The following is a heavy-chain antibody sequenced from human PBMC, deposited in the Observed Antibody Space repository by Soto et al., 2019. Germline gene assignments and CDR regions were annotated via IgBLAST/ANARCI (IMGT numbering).Heavy chain of an antibody. CDR3: ASPSYSNTLIPIDY. CDR2: VWYDGSNK. Sequence: QVQLVESGGGVVQPGRSLRLSCAASGFTFSSYGMHWVRQAPGKGLEWVAVVWYDGSNKFYADSVKGRFAISRDNSKNTLYLQMNSLRAEDTAVYYCASPSYSNTLIPIDYWGQGALVTVSS. V-gene: IGHV3-33*01. CDR1: GFTFSSYG. D-gene: IGHD4-4*01. J-gene: IGHJ4*02.